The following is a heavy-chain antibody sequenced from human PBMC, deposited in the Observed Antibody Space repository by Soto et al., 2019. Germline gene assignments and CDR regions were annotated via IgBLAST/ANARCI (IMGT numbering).Heavy chain of an antibody. CDR1: GFTFSSYA. CDR3: AKDDDFSFYYYYGMDV. Sequence: GGSLRLSCAASGFTFSSYAMSWVRQAPGKGLELVSAISGSGGSTYYADSVKGRFTISRDNSKNTLYLQMNSLRAEDTAVYYCAKDDDFSFYYYYGMDVWGQGTTVTVSS. D-gene: IGHD3-3*01. V-gene: IGHV3-23*01. J-gene: IGHJ6*02. CDR2: ISGSGGST.